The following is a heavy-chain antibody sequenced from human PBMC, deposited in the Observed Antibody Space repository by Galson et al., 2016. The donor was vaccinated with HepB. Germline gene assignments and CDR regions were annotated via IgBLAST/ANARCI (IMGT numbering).Heavy chain of an antibody. D-gene: IGHD3-10*01. CDR1: GFTFSSYD. CDR2: VKSDGTST. V-gene: IGHV3-74*01. CDR3: TRDYYGSLEY. Sequence: SLRLSCAASGFTFSSYDMHWVRQAPGKGLVWVSRVKSDGTSTTYADSVQGRISTSRDNAKNTVYLQMNSLRAEDTAVYYCTRDYYGSLEYWGQGTLVTVSS. J-gene: IGHJ4*02.